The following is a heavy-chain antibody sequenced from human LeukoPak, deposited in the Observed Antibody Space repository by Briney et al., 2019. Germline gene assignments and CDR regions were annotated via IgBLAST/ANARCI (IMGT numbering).Heavy chain of an antibody. D-gene: IGHD3-22*01. Sequence: GGSLRLSCAASRFTFDDYAMHWVRQAPGKGLEWVSLISWDGGSTDYADSVKGRLTISRDNSKNSLYLQMNSLRTEDTALYYCAKDGARSGYYPYYFDHWGQGTLVTVSS. CDR3: AKDGARSGYYPYYFDH. CDR1: RFTFDDYA. CDR2: ISWDGGST. J-gene: IGHJ4*02. V-gene: IGHV3-43*02.